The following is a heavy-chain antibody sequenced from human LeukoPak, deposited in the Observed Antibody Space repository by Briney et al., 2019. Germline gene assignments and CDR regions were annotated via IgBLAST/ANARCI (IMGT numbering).Heavy chain of an antibody. J-gene: IGHJ5*02. D-gene: IGHD3-9*01. V-gene: IGHV3-7*03. CDR2: IKTDGSEK. CDR3: ARDYTGYFP. Sequence: GGSLRLSCAASGFTFSSYWMSWVRQAPGKGLEWVASIKTDGSEKYYVDSVKGRFTISRDNAKNSLYLQMNSLRAEGTAVYYCARDYTGYFPWGQGTLVIVSS. CDR1: GFTFSSYW.